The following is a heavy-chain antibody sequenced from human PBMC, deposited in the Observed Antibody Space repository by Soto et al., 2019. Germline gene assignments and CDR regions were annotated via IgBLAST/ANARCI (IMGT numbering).Heavy chain of an antibody. CDR2: ISGSGGST. CDR3: AKGYSGYDFADWFDP. Sequence: GGSLRLSCAASGFTFSSYAMSWVRQAPGKGLEWVSAISGSGGSTYYADSVKGRFTISRDNSKNTLYLQMNSLRAEDTAVYYCAKGYSGYDFADWFDPWGQGTLVTVSS. J-gene: IGHJ5*02. V-gene: IGHV3-23*01. CDR1: GFTFSSYA. D-gene: IGHD5-12*01.